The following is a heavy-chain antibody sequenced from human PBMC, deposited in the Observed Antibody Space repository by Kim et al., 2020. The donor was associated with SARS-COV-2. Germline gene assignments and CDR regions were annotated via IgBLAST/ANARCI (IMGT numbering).Heavy chain of an antibody. CDR3: AKAPYYDFWSGYYFDY. V-gene: IGHV3-23*02. Sequence: GKGRYTISRDQSNNTLYLQMNSLGAEDTAVYYCAKAPYYDFWSGYYFDYWGQGTLVTVSS. J-gene: IGHJ4*02. D-gene: IGHD3-3*01.